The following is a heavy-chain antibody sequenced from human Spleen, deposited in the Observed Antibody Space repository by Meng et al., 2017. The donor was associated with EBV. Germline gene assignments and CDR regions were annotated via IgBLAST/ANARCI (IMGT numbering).Heavy chain of an antibody. CDR2: IYQSGSA. CDR1: GGSINNGGYS. V-gene: IGHV4-30-2*01. CDR3: ARGGGYGDYEGWFDP. J-gene: IGHJ5*02. Sequence: QLQLKESGSGLVKPSQTLSLTCAVSGGSINNGGYSWSWIRQPPGKGLDWIGYIYQSGSAYYNPSLKSRVTMSVDMSKNQFSLKLSSVTAADTAVYYCARGGGYGDYEGWFDPWGQGTLVTVSS. D-gene: IGHD4-17*01.